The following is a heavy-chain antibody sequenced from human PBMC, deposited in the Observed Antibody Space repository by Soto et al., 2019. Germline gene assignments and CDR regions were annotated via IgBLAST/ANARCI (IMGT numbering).Heavy chain of an antibody. CDR3: VRGGGISVAGK. J-gene: IGHJ4*02. V-gene: IGHV4-39*01. CDR1: GGSISSGSWF. D-gene: IGHD6-19*01. Sequence: QLQLQESGPGLVKPSETLSLTCTVSGGSISSGSWFWGWIRQPPGKGLEWIGSVSYSGSTYYNPSLKSRVAISGDPSKNQFSLRVSSVTAADTAVYYCVRGGGISVAGKWGQGTLVTVSS. CDR2: VSYSGST.